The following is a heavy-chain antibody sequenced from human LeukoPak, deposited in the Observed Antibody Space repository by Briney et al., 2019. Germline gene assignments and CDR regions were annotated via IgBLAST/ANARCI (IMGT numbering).Heavy chain of an antibody. J-gene: IGHJ5*02. CDR1: GFTVSSNY. CDR3: ARGRRDGYNYDWFDP. V-gene: IGHV3-66*01. Sequence: GGSLRLSCAASGFTVSSNYMSWVRQAPGKGLEWVSVIYSGGSTYYADPAKGRFTISRDNSKNTLYLQMNSLRAEDTAVYYCARGRRDGYNYDWFDPWGQGTLVTVSS. D-gene: IGHD5-24*01. CDR2: IYSGGST.